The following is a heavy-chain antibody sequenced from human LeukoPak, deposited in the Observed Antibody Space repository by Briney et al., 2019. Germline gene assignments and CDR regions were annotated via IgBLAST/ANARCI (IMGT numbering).Heavy chain of an antibody. D-gene: IGHD3-10*01. CDR2: INSDGSST. CDR3: AKDLWFGEDQYYYYMDV. J-gene: IGHJ6*03. CDR1: GFTFSSYW. V-gene: IGHV3-74*01. Sequence: GGSLRLSCAASGFTFSSYWMHWVRQAPGKGLVWVSRINSDGSSTSYADSVKGRFTISRDNSKNTLYLQMNSLRAEDTAVYYCAKDLWFGEDQYYYYMDVWGKGTTVTVSS.